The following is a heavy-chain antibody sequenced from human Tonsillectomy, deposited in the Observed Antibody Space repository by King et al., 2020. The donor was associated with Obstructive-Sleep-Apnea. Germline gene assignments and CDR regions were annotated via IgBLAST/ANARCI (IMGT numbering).Heavy chain of an antibody. J-gene: IGHJ3*02. CDR3: ARGGPHARLSAFDI. CDR2: IYYSGST. V-gene: IGHV4-59*01. Sequence: VQLQESGPGLVKPSETLSLTCTVSGGSISSYYWSWIRQPPGKGLEWIGYIYYSGSTNYNPSLKSRVTISVDTSKNQFSLKLSSVTAADTAVYYCARGGPHARLSAFDIWGQGTMVTVSS. D-gene: IGHD1-14*01. CDR1: GGSISSYY.